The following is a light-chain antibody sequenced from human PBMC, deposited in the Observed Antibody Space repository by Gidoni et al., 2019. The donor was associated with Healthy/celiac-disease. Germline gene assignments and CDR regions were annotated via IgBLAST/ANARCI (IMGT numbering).Light chain of an antibody. CDR2: RNN. CDR1: SSNIGSNY. J-gene: IGLJ2*01. CDR3: AAWDDSLSGLVV. Sequence: QSVLTQPPSASGQPNQSVTISCSGSSSNIGSNYVYWYQQLPGTAPKLLIYRNNQRPSGVPDRFSGSKSGTSASLVSSGRRSEDEADYYCAAWDDSLSGLVVFGGGTKLTVL. V-gene: IGLV1-47*01.